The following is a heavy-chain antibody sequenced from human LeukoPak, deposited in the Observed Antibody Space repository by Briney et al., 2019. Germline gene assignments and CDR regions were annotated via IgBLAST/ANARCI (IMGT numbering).Heavy chain of an antibody. Sequence: SVKVSCKASGGTFSSYAISWVRQAPGQGLEWMGGIIPIFGTANYAQKFQGRVTITADESTSTAYMELSSLRSEDTAVYYCASPSRPADDILTGYFLDYWGQGTLVTVSS. CDR3: ASPSRPADDILTGYFLDY. D-gene: IGHD3-9*01. CDR2: IIPIFGTA. CDR1: GGTFSSYA. V-gene: IGHV1-69*13. J-gene: IGHJ4*02.